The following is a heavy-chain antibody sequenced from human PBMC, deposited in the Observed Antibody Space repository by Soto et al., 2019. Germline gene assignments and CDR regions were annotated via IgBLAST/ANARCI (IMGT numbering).Heavy chain of an antibody. Sequence: ASVKVCCKASVYTFTSFDINWVRQATGQRVEGMGWMNTNSGNTDFAEKFQGGVAMTRATSISTAYMELSNLRPDDTPVYYCTRPHDYIWGRYRTIQSYRMDVWGQGTTVIVSS. J-gene: IGHJ6*02. CDR3: TRPHDYIWGRYRTIQSYRMDV. D-gene: IGHD3-16*02. V-gene: IGHV1-8*01. CDR1: VYTFTSFD. CDR2: MNTNSGNT.